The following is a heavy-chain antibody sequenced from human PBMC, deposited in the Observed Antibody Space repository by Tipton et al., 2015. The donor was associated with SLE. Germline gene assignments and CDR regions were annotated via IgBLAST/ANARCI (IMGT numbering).Heavy chain of an antibody. Sequence: QSGAEVKKPGASVKGSCKASGYTFTSYGISWVRQAPGQGLEWMGWISAYNGDTNYAQKLQGGVTMTTDTSTSTAYMELRSLRSDVPVVYYCARDYCSGGTCHLLDYWGPGILVTVSS. V-gene: IGHV1-18*01. CDR2: ISAYNGDT. CDR1: GYTFTSYG. J-gene: IGHJ4*02. CDR3: ARDYCSGGTCHLLDY. D-gene: IGHD2-15*01.